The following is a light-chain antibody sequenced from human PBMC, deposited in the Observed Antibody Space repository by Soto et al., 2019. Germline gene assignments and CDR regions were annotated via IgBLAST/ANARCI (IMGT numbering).Light chain of an antibody. CDR3: SSYAGSNNVL. CDR2: EVS. CDR1: SSDIGGYKF. V-gene: IGLV2-8*01. Sequence: QLVLTQPPSASGSPGQSVTISCTGTSSDIGGYKFVSWYQQHPGKAPKLMIYEVSKRPSGVPDRFSGSKSGNTASLTVSGLQADDEADYYCSSYAGSNNVLFGGGTKLTVL. J-gene: IGLJ2*01.